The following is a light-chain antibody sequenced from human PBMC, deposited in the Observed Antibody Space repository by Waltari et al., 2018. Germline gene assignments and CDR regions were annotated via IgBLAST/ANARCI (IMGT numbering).Light chain of an antibody. V-gene: IGKV1-9*01. CDR2: GTS. Sequence: DIQLTQSPSFLSASVGDRVTITCRASHGTNNYLAWYQQKPGKAPNLLIYGTSTLQSGVPSRFSGSQSGTEFTLTISSLQPEDFATYYCQQFKSFLFTFGQGTRLDIK. CDR1: HGTNNY. J-gene: IGKJ5*01. CDR3: QQFKSFLFT.